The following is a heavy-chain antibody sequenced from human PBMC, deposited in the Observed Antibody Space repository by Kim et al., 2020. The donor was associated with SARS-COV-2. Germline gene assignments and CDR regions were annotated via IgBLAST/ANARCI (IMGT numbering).Heavy chain of an antibody. D-gene: IGHD3-16*01. J-gene: IGHJ3*02. V-gene: IGHV4-59*01. Sequence: SETLSLTCTVSGGSISNYYWSWIRQPPGKGLEWIGCIYYSGSINYNPSLRSRVTISVDTSKNQFSLKLSSVTAADTAVYYCARGGARSVAFDIWGQGTMVTVSS. CDR1: GGSISNYY. CDR2: IYYSGSI. CDR3: ARGGARSVAFDI.